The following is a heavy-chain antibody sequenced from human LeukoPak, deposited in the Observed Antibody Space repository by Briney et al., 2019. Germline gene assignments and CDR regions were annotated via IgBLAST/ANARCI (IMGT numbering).Heavy chain of an antibody. D-gene: IGHD3-9*01. J-gene: IGHJ3*02. CDR2: ISDNGDST. CDR1: GFTFSSYA. CDR3: ARDLTDYDILTGYSYDAFDI. Sequence: EPGGSLRLSCAASGFTFSSYAMSWVRQAPGKGLEWVSGISDNGDSTYYADSVKGRFTISRDNSKNTLYLQMNSLRAEDTAVYYCARDLTDYDILTGYSYDAFDIWGQGTMVTVSS. V-gene: IGHV3-23*01.